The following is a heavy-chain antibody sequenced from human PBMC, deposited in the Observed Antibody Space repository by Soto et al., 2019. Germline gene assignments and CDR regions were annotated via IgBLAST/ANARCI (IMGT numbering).Heavy chain of an antibody. V-gene: IGHV3-49*04. CDR1: EIPYDDFP. J-gene: IGHJ4*02. Sequence: QPGGSLRLSGTGSEIPYDDFPINLVPQTPGKRLEWVGVTSSQRYQETTEYAAALKGGVSVSRDTSNGIAYLQMNSLNIEDSAIYYCSGAEGPDTADFSLYWGQGT. CDR3: SGAEGPDTADFSLY. CDR2: TSSQRYQETT. D-gene: IGHD6-25*01.